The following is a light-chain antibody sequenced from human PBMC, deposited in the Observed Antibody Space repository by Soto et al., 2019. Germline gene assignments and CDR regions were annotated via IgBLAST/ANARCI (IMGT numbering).Light chain of an antibody. CDR2: DAS. J-gene: IGKJ5*01. CDR3: QQYIKSPIT. Sequence: DIQMTPSPSSLSASVGDRVTITCRASESISNYLNWYQQKPGKAPKLLIYDASNRATGIPARFSGSGSGTEFTLTVSSLQSEDFAVYYCQQYIKSPITFGQGTRL. CDR1: ESISNY. V-gene: IGKV1-39*01.